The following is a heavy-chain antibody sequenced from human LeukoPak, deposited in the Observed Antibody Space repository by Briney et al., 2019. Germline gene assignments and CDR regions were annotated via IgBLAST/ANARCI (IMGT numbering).Heavy chain of an antibody. D-gene: IGHD2-21*01. CDR1: GGTFSSYA. V-gene: IGHV1-69*01. Sequence: SVKVSCKASGGTFSSYAISWVRQAPGQGLEWMGGIIPIFGTTNYAQKFQGRVTITADESTGTAYMELSSLRSEDTDAGYRAREMSSNCGGDSYLFMFHYWGERTPDTLSS. J-gene: IGHJ4*02. CDR2: IIPIFGTT. CDR3: AREMSSNCGGDSYLFMFHY.